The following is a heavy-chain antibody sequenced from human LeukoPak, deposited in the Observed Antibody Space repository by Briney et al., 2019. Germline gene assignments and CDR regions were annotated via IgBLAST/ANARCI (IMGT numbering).Heavy chain of an antibody. CDR3: AKNHKAVTVSGVPSQGY. CDR2: INWNGGKI. V-gene: IGHV3-9*01. CDR1: GFTFDDYA. D-gene: IGHD3-3*01. Sequence: PGGSLRLSCAASGFTFDDYAMHWIRQAPGKGLEWVSGINWNGGKIGYADSVKGRFTISRDDSRNTLYLQMSGLKTEDTAVYYCAKNHKAVTVSGVPSQGYWGQGTLVTVSS. J-gene: IGHJ4*02.